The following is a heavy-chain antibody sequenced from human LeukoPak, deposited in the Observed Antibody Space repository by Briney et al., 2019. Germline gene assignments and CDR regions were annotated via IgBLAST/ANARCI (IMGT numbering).Heavy chain of an antibody. D-gene: IGHD6-19*01. CDR1: GYTFTSYY. CDR3: ARVRFSSGWYIAFDI. J-gene: IGHJ3*02. CDR2: INPSGGST. V-gene: IGHV1-46*01. Sequence: ASVKVSCKASGYTFTSYYVHWVRQAPGQGLEWMGVINPSGGSTTYAQKFQGRLTMTRDTSTTTVYMELSSLRSEDTAVYYCARVRFSSGWYIAFDIWGQGTMVTVSS.